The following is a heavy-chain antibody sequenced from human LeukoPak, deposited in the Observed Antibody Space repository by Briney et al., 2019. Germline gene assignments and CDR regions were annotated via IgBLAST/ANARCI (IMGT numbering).Heavy chain of an antibody. D-gene: IGHD3-10*01. CDR2: ISGGGSFT. V-gene: IGHV3-23*01. CDR3: AKLLDSGSYYKYDY. CDR1: GFTFSSYA. J-gene: IGHJ4*02. Sequence: GGSLRLSCAASGFTFSSYAMSWVRLAPGKGLEWVSTISGGGSFTYYADSVKGRFTISRDNSINTLSMQMNSLRAEDTAVYYCAKLLDSGSYYKYDYWGQGTLVTVSS.